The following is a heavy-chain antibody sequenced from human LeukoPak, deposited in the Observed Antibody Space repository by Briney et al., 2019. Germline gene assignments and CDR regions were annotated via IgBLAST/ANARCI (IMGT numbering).Heavy chain of an antibody. D-gene: IGHD6-19*01. CDR2: INSDASVT. CDR1: GFTFSNYW. CDR3: ARVTAVAGTSVGVNA. V-gene: IGHV3-74*01. Sequence: GGSLRLSCAASGFTFSNYWMHWVRQTPGKGLVWVSRINSDASVTTYADSVKGRFTISRDNAKNTLYLQMNSLRAEDTAVYYCARVTAVAGTSVGVNAWGQGILVTVS. J-gene: IGHJ4*02.